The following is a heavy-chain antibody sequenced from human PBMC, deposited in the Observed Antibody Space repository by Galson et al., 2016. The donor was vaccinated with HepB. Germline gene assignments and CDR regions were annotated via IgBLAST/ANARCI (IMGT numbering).Heavy chain of an antibody. CDR2: DSMDGRRK. J-gene: IGHJ4*02. V-gene: IGHV3-30*03. CDR3: ARRHEYCPPVGCSVDY. Sequence: SLRLSCAAFGFTFSGYGMHWVRQAPGKGLEWLAADSMDGRRKFYADSVKGRFTISRDNSNNMLFLQMSSLRTDDTAIYYCARRHEYCPPVGCSVDYWGQGTLVSVSS. D-gene: IGHD2/OR15-2a*01. CDR1: GFTFSGYG.